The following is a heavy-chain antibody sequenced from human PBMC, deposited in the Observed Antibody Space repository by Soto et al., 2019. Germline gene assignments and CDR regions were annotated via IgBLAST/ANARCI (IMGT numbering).Heavy chain of an antibody. V-gene: IGHV1-18*01. CDR2: ISAYNGNT. J-gene: IGHJ6*02. Sequence: ASVKVSCKASGYTFTSYGISWVRQAPGQGLEWMGWISAYNGNTNYAQKLQGRVTMTTDTSTSTAYMELRSLRSDDTAVYYCARDVAPVAGPGYGMDVWGQGTTVSVSS. CDR1: GYTFTSYG. CDR3: ARDVAPVAGPGYGMDV. D-gene: IGHD6-19*01.